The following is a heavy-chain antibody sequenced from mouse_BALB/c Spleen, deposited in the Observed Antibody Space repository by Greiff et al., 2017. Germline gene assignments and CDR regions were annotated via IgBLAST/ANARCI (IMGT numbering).Heavy chain of an antibody. CDR1: GYSITSDYA. CDR3: ARKIYYYGSSYAMDY. D-gene: IGHD1-1*01. CDR2: ISYSGST. Sequence: DVKLQESGPGLVKPSQSLSLTCTVTGYSITSDYAWNWIRQFPGNKLEWMGYISYSGSTSYNPSLKSRISITRDTSKNQFFLQLNSVTTEDTATYYCARKIYYYGSSYAMDYWGQGTSVTVSS. J-gene: IGHJ4*01. V-gene: IGHV3-2*02.